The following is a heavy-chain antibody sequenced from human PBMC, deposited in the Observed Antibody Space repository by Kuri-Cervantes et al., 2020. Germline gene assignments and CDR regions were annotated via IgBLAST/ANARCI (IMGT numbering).Heavy chain of an antibody. CDR2: INPNSGGT. J-gene: IGHJ3*02. V-gene: IGHV1-2*04. CDR3: ARGGGSDIVVVVAAIFPESGAFDI. D-gene: IGHD2-15*01. CDR1: GYTFTGYY. Sequence: ASVKVSCKASGYTFTGYYMHWVRQAPGQGLEWMGWINPNSGGTNYAQKFQGWVTMTRDTSISTAYMELSRLRSDDTAVYYCARGGGSDIVVVVAAIFPESGAFDIWGQETMVTVSS.